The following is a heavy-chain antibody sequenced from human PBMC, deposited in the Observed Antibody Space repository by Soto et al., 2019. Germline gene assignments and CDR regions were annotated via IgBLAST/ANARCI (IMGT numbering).Heavy chain of an antibody. V-gene: IGHV1-24*01. CDR2: FDPEDGET. CDR3: ATGGLLVAAAADHKKFDY. Sequence: AAVKVSCKVSGYTLTELSMHWVLQAPVKALEWMGGFDPEDGETIYAQKSQGRVTMTEDTSTDTAYMELSSLRSEDTAVYYCATGGLLVAAAADHKKFDYWGQGTLVTVSS. J-gene: IGHJ4*02. CDR1: GYTLTELS. D-gene: IGHD6-13*01.